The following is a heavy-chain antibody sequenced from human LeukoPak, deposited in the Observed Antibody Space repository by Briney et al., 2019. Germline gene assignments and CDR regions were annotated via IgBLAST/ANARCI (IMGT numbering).Heavy chain of an antibody. V-gene: IGHV4-34*01. J-gene: IGHJ6*03. D-gene: IGHD1-26*01. CDR2: INHSGST. CDR3: ARSYYYYYYYMDV. Sequence: SETLSLTCAVYGGSFSGYYRSWIRQPPGKGLEWIGEINHSGSTNYNPSLKSRVTISVDTSKNQFSLKLSSVTAADTAVYYCARSYYYYYYYMDVWGKGTTVTVSS. CDR1: GGSFSGYY.